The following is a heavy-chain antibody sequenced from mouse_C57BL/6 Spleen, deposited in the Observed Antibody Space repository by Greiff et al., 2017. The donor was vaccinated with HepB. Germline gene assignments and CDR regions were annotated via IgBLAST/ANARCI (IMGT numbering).Heavy chain of an antibody. J-gene: IGHJ3*01. CDR2: ISSGSSTI. Sequence: VQLQQSGGGLVKPGGSLKLSCAASGFTFSDYGMHWVRQAPEKGLEWVAYISSGSSTIYYADTVKGRFTISRDNAKNTLFLQMTSLRSEDTAMYYCARSYYGNYVAWFAYWGQGTLVTVSA. V-gene: IGHV5-17*01. D-gene: IGHD2-10*01. CDR1: GFTFSDYG. CDR3: ARSYYGNYVAWFAY.